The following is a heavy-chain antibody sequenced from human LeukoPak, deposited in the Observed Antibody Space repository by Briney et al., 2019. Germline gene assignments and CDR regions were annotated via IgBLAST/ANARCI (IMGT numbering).Heavy chain of an antibody. Sequence: GRSLRLSCAASGFTFSSHGMHWVRQAPGKGLEWVAGISYDGSNKYYADSVKGRFTISRDNAKNSLYLQMNSLRAEDTAVYYCAREGSGSYDYYYYMDVWGKGTTVTVSS. J-gene: IGHJ6*03. CDR3: AREGSGSYDYYYYMDV. CDR2: ISYDGSNK. CDR1: GFTFSSHG. D-gene: IGHD1-26*01. V-gene: IGHV3-30*03.